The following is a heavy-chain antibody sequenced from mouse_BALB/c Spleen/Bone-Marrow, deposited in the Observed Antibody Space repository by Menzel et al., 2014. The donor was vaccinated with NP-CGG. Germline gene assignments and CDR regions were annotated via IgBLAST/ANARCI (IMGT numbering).Heavy chain of an antibody. J-gene: IGHJ1*01. D-gene: IGHD1-1*01. Sequence: VQLQQSGAELMKPGASVKMSCKATGYTFSSYWIEWVKQRPGHGLEWIGEILPGSGSTNYNEKFKGKATFTADTSSNTAYMQLSSLTSEDSAVYYCAREDGLWYFDAWGAGTTVTVSS. CDR2: ILPGSGST. CDR1: GYTFSSYW. V-gene: IGHV1-9*01. CDR3: AREDGLWYFDA.